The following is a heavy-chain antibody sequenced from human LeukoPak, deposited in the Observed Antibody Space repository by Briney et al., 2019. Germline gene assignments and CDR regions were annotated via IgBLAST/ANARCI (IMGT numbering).Heavy chain of an antibody. J-gene: IGHJ4*02. Sequence: GGSLRLSCAASGFTVSSNYMSWVRQAPGKGLEWVSVIYSGGSTYYADSVKGRFTISRDNSKNTLYLQMNSLRAEDTAVYYCARDEVVIPFDYWGQGTLVTVSS. V-gene: IGHV3-66*01. CDR2: IYSGGST. CDR3: ARDEVVIPFDY. CDR1: GFTVSSNY. D-gene: IGHD3-22*01.